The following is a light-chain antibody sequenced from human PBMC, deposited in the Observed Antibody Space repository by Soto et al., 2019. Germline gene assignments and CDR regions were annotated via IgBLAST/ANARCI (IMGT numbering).Light chain of an antibody. CDR2: EGS. CDR3: CSYAGSSTYV. V-gene: IGLV2-23*01. Sequence: SGLTQPASGSGSPGPSVPISCTGTSSDVGSYNLASWYQQHPGKAPQPMIYEGSKRPSGVSNRFSGSKSGNTASLTISGLQAEDEADYYCCSYAGSSTYVFGTGTKVTVL. CDR1: SSDVGSYNL. J-gene: IGLJ1*01.